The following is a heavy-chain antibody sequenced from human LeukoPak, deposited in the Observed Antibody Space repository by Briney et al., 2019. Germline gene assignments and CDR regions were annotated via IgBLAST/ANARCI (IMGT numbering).Heavy chain of an antibody. D-gene: IGHD2-15*01. V-gene: IGHV3-23*01. CDR1: GFTFRSSA. CDR3: AKQLGYCSDGSCYFPY. Sequence: GGSLGLSCPASGFTFRSSAMSWVRQAPGKGLEWVSAISNNGGYTYYADSVQGRFTISRDNSKSTLCLQMNSLRAEDTAVYYCAKQLGYCSDGSCYFPYWGQGTLVTVSS. J-gene: IGHJ4*02. CDR2: ISNNGGYT.